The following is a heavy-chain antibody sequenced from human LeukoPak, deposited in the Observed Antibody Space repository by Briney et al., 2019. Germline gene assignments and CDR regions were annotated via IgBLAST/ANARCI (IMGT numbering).Heavy chain of an antibody. CDR1: GVSISSSSYY. Sequence: SETLSLTCTVSGVSISSSSYYWGWIRQPPGKGLEWIGIIYYSGNTYYNPSLKSRVTISVDTSKNQCSLKLSSVTATDTAVYYCAGLRSGTGTFDPWGQGTLVTVSS. D-gene: IGHD4-17*01. J-gene: IGHJ5*02. CDR2: IYYSGNT. CDR3: AGLRSGTGTFDP. V-gene: IGHV4-39*01.